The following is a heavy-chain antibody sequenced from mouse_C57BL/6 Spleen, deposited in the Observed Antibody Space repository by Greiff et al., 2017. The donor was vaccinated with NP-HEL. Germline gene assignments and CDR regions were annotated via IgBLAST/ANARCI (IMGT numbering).Heavy chain of an antibody. D-gene: IGHD1-3*01. CDR2: IWSGGST. CDR3: ASLTRGFAY. Sequence: VQLKESGPGLVQPSQSLSITCPVSGFSLPSYGVHGVRQSPGKGLEWLGVIWSGGSTDYNAAFISRLSISKDNSKSQVFFKMNSLQADDTAIYYCASLTRGFAYWGQGTLVTVSA. V-gene: IGHV2-2*01. J-gene: IGHJ3*01. CDR1: GFSLPSYG.